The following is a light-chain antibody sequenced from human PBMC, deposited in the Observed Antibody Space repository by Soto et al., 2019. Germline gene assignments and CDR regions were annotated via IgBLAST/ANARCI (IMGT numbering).Light chain of an antibody. V-gene: IGKV3D-11*02. CDR1: QSIHTS. CDR2: DST. CDR3: QQRNVWHPIT. Sequence: VLTQSPATLSLSPGERATLSCRASQSIHTSLAWYQQKPGQPTRLVVYDSTLRANGVPDRFGGSRSGTEFTLTINNLEPEDFAVYYCQQRNVWHPITFGQGTRLEIK. J-gene: IGKJ5*01.